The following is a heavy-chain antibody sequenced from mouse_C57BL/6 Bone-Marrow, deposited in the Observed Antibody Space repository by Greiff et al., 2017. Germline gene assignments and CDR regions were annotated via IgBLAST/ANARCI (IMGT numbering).Heavy chain of an antibody. CDR1: GYNLTSCG. J-gene: IGHJ2*01. D-gene: IGHD1-1*01. V-gene: IGHV1-81*01. CDR2: FYPRSGNT. CDR3: ASAPLYYYGLY. Sequence: QVQLQQSGAELARPGASVKLSCKASGYNLTSCGISWVKQRNGQGIEWSGEFYPRSGNTYYNEKFKGKATMTAKQSSCTAYMYLRSLTSEDSAVYFCASAPLYYYGLYWGHGPTLPVSS.